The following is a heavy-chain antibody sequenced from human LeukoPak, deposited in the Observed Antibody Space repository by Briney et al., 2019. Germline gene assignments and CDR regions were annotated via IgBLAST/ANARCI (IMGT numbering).Heavy chain of an antibody. V-gene: IGHV3-23*01. CDR1: GFTFSNYA. J-gene: IGHJ4*02. CDR3: AKRSCSGGSCNFDY. CDR2: ISNSGGST. D-gene: IGHD2-15*01. Sequence: PGGSLRLSCAASGFTFSNYAMSWVRQAPGKGLEWVSSISNSGGSTNYADSVKGRFTISRDNSKNTLYLQMNSLRAEDTAVYYCAKRSCSGGSCNFDYWGQGTLVTVSS.